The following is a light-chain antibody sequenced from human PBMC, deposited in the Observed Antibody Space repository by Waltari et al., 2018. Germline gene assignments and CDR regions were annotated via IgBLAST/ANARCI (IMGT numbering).Light chain of an antibody. CDR2: SAS. Sequence: QMAQSPSTLSASVGDTVTISCRASQVISSWVAWYQHKPVKAPKLLIYSASTLVTGVPSRFSGSGSSTHFTLTISSLQPDDAATYFCQQYDSYSLLSFGGGTTVELK. CDR1: QVISSW. J-gene: IGKJ4*01. V-gene: IGKV1-5*03. CDR3: QQYDSYSLLS.